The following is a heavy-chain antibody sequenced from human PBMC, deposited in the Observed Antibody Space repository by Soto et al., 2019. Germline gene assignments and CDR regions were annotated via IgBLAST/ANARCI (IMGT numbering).Heavy chain of an antibody. D-gene: IGHD5-12*01. CDR1: GFMCSIYA. Sequence: EVQLLQSGGGLVQPGGSLRLSCTASGFMCSIYAMAWVRQAPGKGLEWVSAISGSGGETYYADSVKGRFTISRDNSKNTVYLQMTNLRAEDTSVYYCAKEIAVAVATPPEYWGQVTLVTVSS. CDR2: ISGSGGET. J-gene: IGHJ4*02. V-gene: IGHV3-23*01. CDR3: AKEIAVAVATPPEY.